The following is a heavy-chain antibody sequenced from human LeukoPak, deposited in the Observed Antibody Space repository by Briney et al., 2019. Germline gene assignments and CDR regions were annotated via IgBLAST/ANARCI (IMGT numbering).Heavy chain of an antibody. CDR3: ARDDFAVYYDSSGYPDY. Sequence: GESLKISCAASGFTFSSYWMSWVRQAPGKGLEWVANIKQDGSEKYYVDSVKGRFTISRDNAKNSLYLQMNSLRAEDTAVYYCARDDFAVYYDSSGYPDYWGQGTLVTVSS. V-gene: IGHV3-7*01. D-gene: IGHD3-22*01. CDR1: GFTFSSYW. J-gene: IGHJ4*02. CDR2: IKQDGSEK.